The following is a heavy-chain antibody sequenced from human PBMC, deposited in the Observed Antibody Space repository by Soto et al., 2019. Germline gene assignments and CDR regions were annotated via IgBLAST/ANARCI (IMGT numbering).Heavy chain of an antibody. CDR1: GFTFRIYW. J-gene: IGHJ4*02. D-gene: IGHD3-3*01. CDR3: AGTYYDFWSCLSD. Sequence: GVSLRLSCTASGFTFRIYWMHWFRQAPGKGLEWVSRIKSDWSCALYAESMEGRLTISRDNAKNTLYLQMNSARGDDTAVFYFAGTYYDFWSCLSDWGQGALVAVSS. CDR2: IKSDWSCA. V-gene: IGHV3-74*01.